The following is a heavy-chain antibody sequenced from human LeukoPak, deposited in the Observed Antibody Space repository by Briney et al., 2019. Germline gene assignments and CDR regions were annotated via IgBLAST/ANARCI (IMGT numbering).Heavy chain of an antibody. CDR1: GFAFSRYS. CDR2: ISSSSSYI. V-gene: IGHV3-21*01. J-gene: IGHJ4*02. CDR3: ARDLGYGSGSYGV. Sequence: GGSLRLSCAASGFAFSRYSMNWVRQAPGKGLEWVSSISSSSSYIYYADSVKGRFTISRDNAKNSLYLQMNSLRAEDTAVYYCARDLGYGSGSYGVWGQGTLVTVSS. D-gene: IGHD3-10*01.